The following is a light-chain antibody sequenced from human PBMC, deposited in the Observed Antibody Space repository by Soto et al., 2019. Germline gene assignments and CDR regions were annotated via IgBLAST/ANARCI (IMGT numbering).Light chain of an antibody. CDR1: QSVLSSS. Sequence: DIVLTQSPESLAVSLGERATINCKSSQSVLSSSIAWYQQKPGQPPKLLIYWASTRESGVPDRFSGSGSGTDFTLTISSLQAEDVAVYYCQQYFNTPQTFGQGTKLEIK. V-gene: IGKV4-1*01. J-gene: IGKJ2*01. CDR2: WAS. CDR3: QQYFNTPQT.